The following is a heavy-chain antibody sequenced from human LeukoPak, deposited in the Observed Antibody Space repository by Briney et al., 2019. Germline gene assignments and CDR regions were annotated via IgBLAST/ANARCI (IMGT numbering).Heavy chain of an antibody. CDR2: INPSGGST. J-gene: IGHJ4*02. Sequence: VASVKVSCKSSGYTFTSYYMRWVRQAPGQGLEWMGIINPSGGSTSYAQKFQGRVTMTRDTSTSTVYMELSSLRSEDTAVYYCARDPPYDYVWGSYRFSFDYWGQGTLVTVFS. D-gene: IGHD3-16*02. V-gene: IGHV1-46*01. CDR1: GYTFTSYY. CDR3: ARDPPYDYVWGSYRFSFDY.